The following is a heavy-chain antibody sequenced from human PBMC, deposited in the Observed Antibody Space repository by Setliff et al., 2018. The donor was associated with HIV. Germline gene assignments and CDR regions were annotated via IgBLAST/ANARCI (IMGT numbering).Heavy chain of an antibody. Sequence: SETLSLTCDVSGFSMSNFYYWGWIRQPPGKGLEWIGSVYHRGETYYKPSLKGRVTLSVDTSKNQFSLELSSVTASDTAVYRCASLLWGGWFGGYDAFDIWGQGTMVTVSS. CDR2: VYHRGET. CDR1: GFSMSNFYY. V-gene: IGHV4-38-2*01. CDR3: ASLLWGGWFGGYDAFDI. J-gene: IGHJ3*02. D-gene: IGHD3-10*01.